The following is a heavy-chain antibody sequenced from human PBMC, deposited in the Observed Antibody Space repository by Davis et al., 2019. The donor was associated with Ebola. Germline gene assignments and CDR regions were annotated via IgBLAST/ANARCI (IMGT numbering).Heavy chain of an antibody. V-gene: IGHV1-46*01. Sequence: ASVKVSCKASGYTFTGCYVHWVRQAPGQGLEWMGIINPSGGSTSYAQKFQGRVTMTRDTSTSTVYMELSSLRSEDTAVYYCAREVVVVVAANSQYYYGMDVWGKGTTVTVSS. CDR1: GYTFTGCY. D-gene: IGHD2-15*01. J-gene: IGHJ6*04. CDR2: INPSGGST. CDR3: AREVVVVVAANSQYYYGMDV.